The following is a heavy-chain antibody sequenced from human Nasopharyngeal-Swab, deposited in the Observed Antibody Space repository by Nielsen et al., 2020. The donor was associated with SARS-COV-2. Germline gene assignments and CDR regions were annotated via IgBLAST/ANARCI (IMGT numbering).Heavy chain of an antibody. CDR2: ISHYGST. J-gene: IGHJ6*02. Sequence: SETLSLTCAVYGGSISGYYWSWIRQPPGKGLEWIGEISHYGSTNYNPSLKSRVTISVDTSKNQFSLKLSSVTAADTAVYYCARGVPYYDFWSGYYMGDYYYGMDVWGQGTTVTVSS. D-gene: IGHD3-3*01. V-gene: IGHV4-34*01. CDR3: ARGVPYYDFWSGYYMGDYYYGMDV. CDR1: GGSISGYY.